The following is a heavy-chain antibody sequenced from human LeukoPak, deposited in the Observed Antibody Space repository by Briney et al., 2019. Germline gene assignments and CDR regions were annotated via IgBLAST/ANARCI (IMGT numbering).Heavy chain of an antibody. D-gene: IGHD3-9*01. CDR2: ISAYNGNT. CDR3: ARDARDYDILTGYYPLYYFDY. CDR1: GYTFTSYG. Sequence: ASVKVSCKASGYTFTSYGISWVRQAPGQGLEWMGWISAYNGNTNYAQKLQGRVTMTTDTSTSTAYMELRSLRSEDTAVYYCARDARDYDILTGYYPLYYFDYWGQGTLVTVSS. J-gene: IGHJ4*02. V-gene: IGHV1-18*01.